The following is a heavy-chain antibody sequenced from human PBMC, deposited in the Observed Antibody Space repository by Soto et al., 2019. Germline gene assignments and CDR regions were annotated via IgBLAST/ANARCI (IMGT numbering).Heavy chain of an antibody. CDR3: ARETYGDYVGYFDP. CDR1: GDTISTGGYT. D-gene: IGHD4-17*01. J-gene: IGHJ5*02. Sequence: QLQLQESGSRLVKSSETLSLTCDVSGDTISTGGYTWAWIRQPPGKALEWIGHTYHSGNPYYNPSLKSRVITSVDRSKNQFSLKVRSVTAADTAVYCARETYGDYVGYFDPWGQGIQVTVSS. CDR2: TYHSGNP. V-gene: IGHV4-30-2*01.